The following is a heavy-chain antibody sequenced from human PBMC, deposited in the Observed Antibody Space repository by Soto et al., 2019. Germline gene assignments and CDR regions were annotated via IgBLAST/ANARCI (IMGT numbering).Heavy chain of an antibody. V-gene: IGHV1-2*02. CDR2: INPDSGVT. J-gene: IGHJ6*02. CDR3: ARDRGVRDV. Sequence: QVQLVQSRAEVKKPGASVKVSSKASGYTFTSYYMHWVRQAPGQGLEWMGWINPDSGVTYYPHKFQDRVTMTRDTSISTAYMELSRLTSDDTALYYCARDRGVRDVWGQGTTVIVSS. CDR1: GYTFTSYY. D-gene: IGHD2-8*01.